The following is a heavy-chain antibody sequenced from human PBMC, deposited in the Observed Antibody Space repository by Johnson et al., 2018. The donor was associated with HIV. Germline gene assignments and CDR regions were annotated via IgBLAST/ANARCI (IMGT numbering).Heavy chain of an antibody. V-gene: IGHV3-9*01. CDR2: ISWNSGSI. CDR1: GFTFDDYA. D-gene: IGHD5-24*01. Sequence: VQLVESGGGLVQPGSSLRLSCAASGFTFDDYAMHWVRQAPGKGLEWVSGISWNSGSIGYADSVKGRFTISRDNSKNTLFLQMNSLRADDTALYYCARACRDGFTCDAFDIWGQGTMVTVSS. J-gene: IGHJ3*02. CDR3: ARACRDGFTCDAFDI.